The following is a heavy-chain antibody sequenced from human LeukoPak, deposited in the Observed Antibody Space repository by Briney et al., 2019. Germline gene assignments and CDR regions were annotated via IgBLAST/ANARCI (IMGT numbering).Heavy chain of an antibody. V-gene: IGHV3-20*04. CDR3: ARVALIAAKYYFDY. CDR1: GFTFDDYG. CDR2: INWNGGST. Sequence: PGGSLGLSCAASGFTFDDYGMGWVRQAPGKGLEWVSGINWNGGSTGYADSVKGRFTISRDNAKNSLYLQMNSLRAEDTALYYCARVALIAAKYYFDYWGQGTLVTVSS. J-gene: IGHJ4*02. D-gene: IGHD6-13*01.